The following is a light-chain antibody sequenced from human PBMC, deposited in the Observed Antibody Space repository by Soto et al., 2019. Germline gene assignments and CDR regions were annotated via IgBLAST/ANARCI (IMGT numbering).Light chain of an antibody. J-gene: IGKJ1*01. CDR2: DAS. CDR3: QQGKT. CDR1: QSISSW. V-gene: IGKV1-5*01. Sequence: DIQMTQSPSTLSASVGDRVTITCRASQSISSWLAWYQQKPGKAPKLLIYDASSLESGVPSRFSGSGSGTEFTLTISSLLPDDFATYYCQQGKTFGQGTKVEIK.